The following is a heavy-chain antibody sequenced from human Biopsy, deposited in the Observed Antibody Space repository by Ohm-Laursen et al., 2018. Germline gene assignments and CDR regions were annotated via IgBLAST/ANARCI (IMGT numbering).Heavy chain of an antibody. CDR3: ATELLPPGVGGPWLDS. D-gene: IGHD3-10*01. Sequence: SLRLSCAAPGVTLSGYGMNWVRQAPGKGLEWVLSISASSSYIHYADSVKGRFTVSRDNTKNSLYLQMNSLRAADTAIYYCATELLPPGVGGPWLDSWGQGTPVTVSS. J-gene: IGHJ5*01. V-gene: IGHV3-21*06. CDR2: ISASSSYI. CDR1: GVTLSGYG.